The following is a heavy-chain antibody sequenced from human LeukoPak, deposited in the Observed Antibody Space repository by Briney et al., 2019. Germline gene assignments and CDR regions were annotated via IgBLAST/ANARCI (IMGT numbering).Heavy chain of an antibody. CDR3: ASPILIYDSSVSLDY. Sequence: GGSLRLSCAASGFTFSSYWMSWVRQAPGKGLEWVANIKQDGSEKYYADSVKGRFTISRDNSKNTLYLQMNSLRAEDTAVYYCASPILIYDSSVSLDYGGRGPLVTVSS. V-gene: IGHV3-7*01. J-gene: IGHJ4*02. D-gene: IGHD3-22*01. CDR1: GFTFSSYW. CDR2: IKQDGSEK.